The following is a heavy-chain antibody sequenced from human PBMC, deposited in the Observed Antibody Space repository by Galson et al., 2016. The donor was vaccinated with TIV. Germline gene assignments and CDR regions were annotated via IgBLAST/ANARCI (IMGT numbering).Heavy chain of an antibody. J-gene: IGHJ6*02. V-gene: IGHV4-38-2*02. D-gene: IGHD4-17*01. CDR3: MREGSTVTLHHYFGMDV. CDR2: IYESGTT. Sequence: ETLSLPCVVSSYSIKSGYYWGWVRQPPGKGLQWIGSIYESGTTYSHPSLKSQLTLSVDTSKNEFSLKLSSVTAADTAVYYCMREGSTVTLHHYFGMDVWGQGTSVTVSS. CDR1: SYSIKSGYY.